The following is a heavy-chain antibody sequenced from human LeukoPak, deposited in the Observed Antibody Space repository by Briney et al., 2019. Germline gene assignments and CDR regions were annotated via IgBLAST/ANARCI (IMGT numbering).Heavy chain of an antibody. Sequence: SETLSLTCTVSGGSISTYSWTWIRQPPGKGLEWIGNIYYSGSTNYNPSLKSRVTISVDTSKNQFSLKLSSVTAADTAVYYCARHGRSGSFDYWGQGTLVTVSS. CDR3: ARHGRSGSFDY. D-gene: IGHD3-10*01. V-gene: IGHV4-59*08. CDR1: GGSISTYS. J-gene: IGHJ4*02. CDR2: IYYSGST.